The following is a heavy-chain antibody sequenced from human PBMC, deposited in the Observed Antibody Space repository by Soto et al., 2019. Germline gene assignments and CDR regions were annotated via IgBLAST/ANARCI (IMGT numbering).Heavy chain of an antibody. CDR1: GGTFSSYA. CDR3: ARAKGVVDWFDP. J-gene: IGHJ5*02. CDR2: IIPIFGTA. D-gene: IGHD2-8*01. Sequence: KVSCKASGGTFSSYAISWVRQAPGQGLEWMGGIIPIFGTANYAQKFQGRVTITADESTSTAYMGLSSLRSEDTAVYYCARAKGVVDWFDPWGQGTLVTVSS. V-gene: IGHV1-69*01.